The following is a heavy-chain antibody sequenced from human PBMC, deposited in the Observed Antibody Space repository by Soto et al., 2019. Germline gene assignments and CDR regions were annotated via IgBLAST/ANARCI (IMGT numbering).Heavy chain of an antibody. CDR2: IYYSGST. J-gene: IGHJ3*02. CDR3: AREKLRLGELSLGDDAFDI. D-gene: IGHD3-16*02. V-gene: IGHV4-31*03. Sequence: QVQLQESGPGLVKPSQTLSLTCTVSGGSISSGGYYWSWIRQHPGKGLEWIGYIYYSGSTYYNPSRKSRVTISVDTSKNQFSLKLSSVTAADTAVYYCAREKLRLGELSLGDDAFDIWGQGTMVTVSS. CDR1: GGSISSGGYY.